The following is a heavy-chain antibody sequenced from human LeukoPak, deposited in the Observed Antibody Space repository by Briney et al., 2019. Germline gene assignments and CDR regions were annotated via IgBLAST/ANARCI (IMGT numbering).Heavy chain of an antibody. V-gene: IGHV1-8*01. Sequence: ASVKVSCKASGYSFISYDINWVRQATGQGLEWMGWMNPNSGNTGYAQRFQGRVTMTRNTSINTAYMELSGLISDDTAVYFSTTAGEGPIRYLDFWGQGTLVSVSS. J-gene: IGHJ4*02. CDR1: GYSFISYD. D-gene: IGHD3-3*01. CDR2: MNPNSGNT. CDR3: TTAGEGPIRYLDF.